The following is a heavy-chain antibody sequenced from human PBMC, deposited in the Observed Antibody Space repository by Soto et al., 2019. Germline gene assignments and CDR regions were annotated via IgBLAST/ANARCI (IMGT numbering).Heavy chain of an antibody. D-gene: IGHD6-19*01. CDR3: ATDHQWLGDYYYGMDV. J-gene: IGHJ6*02. CDR1: GHTLIELS. Sequence: GASVKVSCKVFGHTLIELSMHWVGQAPGKGLEWMGRFDPEDGERIYAQKFQGRVTMTEDTSTDTAYMELSSLRSDDTAVYYCATDHQWLGDYYYGMDVRGQGTTVTVSS. V-gene: IGHV1-24*01. CDR2: FDPEDGER.